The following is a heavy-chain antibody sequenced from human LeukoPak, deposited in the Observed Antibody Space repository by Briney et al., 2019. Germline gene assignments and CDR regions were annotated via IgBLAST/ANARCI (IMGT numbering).Heavy chain of an antibody. J-gene: IGHJ4*02. CDR2: IIPIFGTA. D-gene: IGHD2-15*01. CDR3: ARSLHYCSGGSCYSSDY. V-gene: IGHV1-69*13. Sequence: ASVKVSCKASGGTFISYAISWVRQAPGQGLEWMGGIIPIFGTANYAQKFQGRVTITADESTSTAYMELSSLRSEDTAVYYCARSLHYCSGGSCYSSDYWGQGTLVTVSS. CDR1: GGTFISYA.